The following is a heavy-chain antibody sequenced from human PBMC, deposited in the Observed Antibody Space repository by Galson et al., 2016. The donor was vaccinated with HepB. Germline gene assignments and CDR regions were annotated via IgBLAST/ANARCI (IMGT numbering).Heavy chain of an antibody. CDR2: ISSRGSYI. J-gene: IGHJ6*03. Sequence: SLRLSCAASGFTFPNYNMNWVRQAPGKGLEWVSSISSRGSYISYADAVEGRFTIPRDNPRNSLYLQMNSLRAEDTAVYYCARDNYNPYDFWSGYYPNSHYYLDVWGKGTTVAVPS. D-gene: IGHD3-3*01. V-gene: IGHV3-21*01. CDR1: GFTFPNYN. CDR3: ARDNYNPYDFWSGYYPNSHYYLDV.